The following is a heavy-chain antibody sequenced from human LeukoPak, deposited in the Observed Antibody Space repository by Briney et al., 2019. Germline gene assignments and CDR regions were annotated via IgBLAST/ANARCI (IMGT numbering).Heavy chain of an antibody. CDR1: GYTFTSYY. CDR3: AATGYSSSWADY. CDR2: INPNSGGT. V-gene: IGHV1-2*02. J-gene: IGHJ4*02. Sequence: ASVKVSCKASGYTFTSYYMHWVRQAPGQGLEWMGWINPNSGGTNYAQKFQGRVTMTRDTSISTAYMELSRLRSDDTAVYYCAATGYSSSWADYWGQGTLVTVSS. D-gene: IGHD6-13*01.